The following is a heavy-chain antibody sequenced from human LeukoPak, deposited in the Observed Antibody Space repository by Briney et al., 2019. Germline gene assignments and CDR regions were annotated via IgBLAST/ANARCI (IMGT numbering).Heavy chain of an antibody. J-gene: IGHJ4*02. Sequence: PGGSLRLSCAASGFTFSSYAMSWVRQAPGKGLEWVSAISGSGGSTYYADSVKGRFTISRDNSKSTLYLQMNSLRAEDTAVYYCARDRTQWLDGFDYWGQGTLVTVSS. V-gene: IGHV3-23*01. D-gene: IGHD6-19*01. CDR1: GFTFSSYA. CDR3: ARDRTQWLDGFDY. CDR2: ISGSGGST.